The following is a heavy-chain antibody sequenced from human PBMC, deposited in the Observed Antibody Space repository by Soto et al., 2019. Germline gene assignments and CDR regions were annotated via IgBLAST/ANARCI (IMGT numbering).Heavy chain of an antibody. CDR1: GGSFSSYA. D-gene: IGHD2-2*02. J-gene: IGHJ6*02. Sequence: SVKVSCKASGGSFSSYAISWVREAPVQGLEWMGGIIPIFGTATYAQKFQGRVTIIADKSTSTAYMELSRLTSDDTAVYYCARSLTEGYCTITGCYTRPLYGMDVWGQGTTVTVSS. V-gene: IGHV1-69*06. CDR3: ARSLTEGYCTITGCYTRPLYGMDV. CDR2: IIPIFGTA.